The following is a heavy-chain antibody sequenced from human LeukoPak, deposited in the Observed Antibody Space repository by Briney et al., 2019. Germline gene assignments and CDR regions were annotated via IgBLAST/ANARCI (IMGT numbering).Heavy chain of an antibody. D-gene: IGHD6-6*01. CDR3: ATLEYSSSGGMDV. Sequence: ASVKVSCKASGYTFTVYYMHWVRQAPGQGLEWVGWINPNSGGTNYAQKFQGRVTMTRDTSISTAYMELSRLRSDDTAVYYCATLEYSSSGGMDVWGQGTTVTVSS. CDR1: GYTFTVYY. V-gene: IGHV1-2*02. CDR2: INPNSGGT. J-gene: IGHJ6*02.